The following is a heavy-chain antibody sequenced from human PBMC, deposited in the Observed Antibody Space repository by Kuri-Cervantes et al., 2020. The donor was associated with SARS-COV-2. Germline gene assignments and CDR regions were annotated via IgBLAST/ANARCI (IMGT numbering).Heavy chain of an antibody. D-gene: IGHD6-6*01. CDR1: GGSISSSSYY. CDR2: IYYSGST. Sequence: GSLRLTCTGSGGSISSSSYYWGWIRQPPGKGLEWIGSIYYSGSTYYNPSLKSRVTISVDTSKNQFSLKLSSVTAADTAVYYCARREIAARRLFDYWGQGTLVTVSS. J-gene: IGHJ4*02. V-gene: IGHV4-39*01. CDR3: ARREIAARRLFDY.